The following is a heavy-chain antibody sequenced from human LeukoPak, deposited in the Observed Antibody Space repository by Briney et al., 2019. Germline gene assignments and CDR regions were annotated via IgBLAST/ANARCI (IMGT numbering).Heavy chain of an antibody. CDR3: ARRAEAVAGSIDY. J-gene: IGHJ4*02. V-gene: IGHV4-39*01. CDR1: GAAIKNSYYK. D-gene: IGHD6-19*01. Sequence: SETLSLTCTVSGAAIKNSYYKWGWIRQPPGKGLEWIGSISYSGSTYYNPSLKSRVTISVDTSKNQFSLKLSSVTAADTAVYYCARRAEAVAGSIDYWGQGTLVTVSS. CDR2: ISYSGST.